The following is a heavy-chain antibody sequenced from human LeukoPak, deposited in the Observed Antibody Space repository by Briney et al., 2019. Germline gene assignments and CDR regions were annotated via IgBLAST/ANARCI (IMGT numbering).Heavy chain of an antibody. CDR2: IYPGDSDT. Sequence: GESLKISCKGSGYSFTSYWIGWVRQMPGKGLEWMGIIYPGDSDTRHSPSFQGQVTISADKSISTAYLQWSSLKASDTAMYYCARSILSLYNWFDPWGQGTLVTVSS. CDR3: ARSILSLYNWFDP. D-gene: IGHD2/OR15-2a*01. CDR1: GYSFTSYW. J-gene: IGHJ5*02. V-gene: IGHV5-51*01.